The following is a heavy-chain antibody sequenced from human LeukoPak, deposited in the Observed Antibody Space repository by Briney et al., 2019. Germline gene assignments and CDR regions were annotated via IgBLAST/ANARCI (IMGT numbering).Heavy chain of an antibody. V-gene: IGHV3-7*01. CDR1: GITFSRNW. CDR2: IRQDGNKK. Sequence: PGGSLRLSCAGSGITFSRNWMSWVRQAPGKGLEWVANIRQDGNKKYYVDSVKGRFTISRDNAKNSLYLQMNSLRAEDTAVYYCARDYDHYMDVWGKGTTVTVSS. J-gene: IGHJ6*03. CDR3: ARDYDHYMDV.